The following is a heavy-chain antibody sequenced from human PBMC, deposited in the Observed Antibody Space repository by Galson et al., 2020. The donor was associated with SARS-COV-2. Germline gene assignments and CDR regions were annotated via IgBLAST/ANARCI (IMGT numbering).Heavy chain of an antibody. CDR2: ISYDGSRS. J-gene: IGHJ4*02. CDR3: AKPLSGHYFDY. Sequence: GGSLRLSCAASGFTFSVYDMHWVRQAPGKGLEWVAVISYDGSRSYYVDSVKDRFTISRDHSKNTLSLQMNSLRAEDTAVYYCAKPLSGHYFDYWGQGTLVTVSS. CDR1: GFTFSVYD. V-gene: IGHV3-30*18. D-gene: IGHD3-10*01.